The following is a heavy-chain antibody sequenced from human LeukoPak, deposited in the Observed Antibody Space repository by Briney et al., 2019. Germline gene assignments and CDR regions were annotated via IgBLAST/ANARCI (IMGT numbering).Heavy chain of an antibody. CDR1: GYTFTSYD. V-gene: IGHV1-8*01. J-gene: IGHJ3*02. CDR3: ARGVRTLSRFLEWLPPNTRRNDAFDI. CDR2: MNPNSGNT. Sequence: GASVKVSCKASGYTFTSYDINWVRQATGQGLEWMGWMNPNSGNTGYAQKFQGRVTMTRNTSISTAYMELSSLRSEDTAVYYCARGVRTLSRFLEWLPPNTRRNDAFDIWGQGTMVTVSS. D-gene: IGHD3-3*01.